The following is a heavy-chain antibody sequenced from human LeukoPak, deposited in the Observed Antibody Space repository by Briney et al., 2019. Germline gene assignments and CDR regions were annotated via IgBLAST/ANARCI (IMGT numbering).Heavy chain of an antibody. CDR2: IYYGGST. D-gene: IGHD3-22*01. Sequence: SETLSLTCTVSGGSISSHYWSWIRQPPGKGLEWIGYIYYGGSTNYNASLKSRVTISVDTSKNQFSLKLSSVTAADTAVYYCARDYYDSSGYHNAFDIWGQGTMVTVSS. V-gene: IGHV4-59*11. J-gene: IGHJ3*02. CDR1: GGSISSHY. CDR3: ARDYYDSSGYHNAFDI.